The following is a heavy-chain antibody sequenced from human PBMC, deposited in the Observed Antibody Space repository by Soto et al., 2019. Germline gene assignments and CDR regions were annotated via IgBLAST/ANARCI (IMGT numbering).Heavy chain of an antibody. CDR2: IIPIYGTV. CDR1: GGNFNNFV. CDR3: ARGRVMATTDV. Sequence: QVQLMQSGAEAKKPGSSVKVSCTTSGGNFNNFVFIWVRRAPGQGLEWMGGIIPIYGTVSYAQKFQGRVTLSADTSTKTVYMHLSSLRSEDTAVYYCARGRVMATTDVWGQGTTITVSS. V-gene: IGHV1-69*06. J-gene: IGHJ6*02. D-gene: IGHD2-21*01.